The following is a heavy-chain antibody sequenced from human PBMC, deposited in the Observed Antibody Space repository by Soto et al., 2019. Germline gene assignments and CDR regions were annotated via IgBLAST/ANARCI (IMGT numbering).Heavy chain of an antibody. CDR1: GFTFSSYA. CDR2: ISGSGGST. Sequence: GGSLRLSCAASGFTFSSYAMSWVRQAPGKGLEWVSAISGSGGSTYYADSVKGRFTISRDNSKNTLYLQMNSLRAEDTAVFYCAKRQDIVVVVAATGWQEGAFDIWGQGTMVTVSS. V-gene: IGHV3-23*01. D-gene: IGHD2-15*01. CDR3: AKRQDIVVVVAATGWQEGAFDI. J-gene: IGHJ3*02.